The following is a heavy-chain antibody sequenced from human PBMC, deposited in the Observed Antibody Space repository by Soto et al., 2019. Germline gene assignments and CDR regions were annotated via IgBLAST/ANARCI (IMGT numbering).Heavy chain of an antibody. D-gene: IGHD6-19*01. CDR2: ISGSDDNT. Sequence: EVQLLESGGGLVQPGGSLRLSCAASGFTFSSYAMNWVRQAPGKGLEWVSAISGSDDNTHYADSVKGRFTISRDNSKNAVYVQVNSLRAEDTAVYYCAKPLYSTGCYGFASWGQGTLVTVSS. V-gene: IGHV3-23*01. CDR3: AKPLYSTGCYGFAS. CDR1: GFTFSSYA. J-gene: IGHJ4*02.